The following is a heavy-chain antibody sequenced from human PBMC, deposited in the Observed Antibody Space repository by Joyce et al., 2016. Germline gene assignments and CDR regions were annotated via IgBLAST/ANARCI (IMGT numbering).Heavy chain of an antibody. J-gene: IGHJ5*02. CDR2: ISLGGHTI. D-gene: IGHD5-18*01. Sequence: EVQLVESGGGLVQPGGSLRLSCAGSGFTFRDYSMNWVRQAPGKGLEWVSYISLGGHTIYYSDSVKGRFTISRDNAKNSLYLQMNSLRDEDTALYYCVRDRRGYSYGLDLWGQGTPVTVSS. CDR3: VRDRRGYSYGLDL. V-gene: IGHV3-48*02. CDR1: GFTFRDYS.